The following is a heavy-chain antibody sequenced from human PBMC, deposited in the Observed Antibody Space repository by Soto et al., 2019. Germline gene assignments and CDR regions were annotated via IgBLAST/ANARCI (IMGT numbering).Heavy chain of an antibody. V-gene: IGHV1-18*04. Sequence: QVPLVQSGPELKKPGASVKVSCKASGYTFTSYGISWVRQAPGQGLEWMGRINANNGDTDYRQKFQGRIIMTADASTDTVYMDLRNLTTDDTGVYYCSRFGAYGSHWGQGTQITVSS. J-gene: IGHJ4*02. CDR3: SRFGAYGSH. CDR2: INANNGDT. D-gene: IGHD1-26*01. CDR1: GYTFTSYG.